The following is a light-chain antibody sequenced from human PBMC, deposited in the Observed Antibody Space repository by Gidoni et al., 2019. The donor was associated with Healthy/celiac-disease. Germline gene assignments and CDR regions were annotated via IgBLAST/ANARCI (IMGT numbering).Light chain of an antibody. V-gene: IGLV1-51*01. CDR3: GTWDSSMSAVV. CDR2: DNN. CDR1: SVNIGSNY. Sequence: QSVFTQPPSVSAAPAQKVTISCSGSSVNIGSNYVSWYQQHPGTAPKLLIYDNNKRPSGIPARFSGSKSGASATLGITGRQTGDEADYYYGTWDSSMSAVVFGGGTKLTVL. J-gene: IGLJ2*01.